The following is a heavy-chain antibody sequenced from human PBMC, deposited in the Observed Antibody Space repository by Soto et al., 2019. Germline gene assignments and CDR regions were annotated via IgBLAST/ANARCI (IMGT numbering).Heavy chain of an antibody. CDR3: ARGSLHLYDFWSGSISYMLV. CDR1: GFTFSSYS. J-gene: IGHJ6*03. V-gene: IGHV3-48*01. CDR2: ISSSSSTI. Sequence: PGGSLRLACAASGFTFSSYSMNWVRQAPGRGLEWVSYISSSSSTIYYADSVKGRFTISRDNAKNSLYLQMNSLRAEDTAVYYCARGSLHLYDFWSGSISYMLVWRKGTTVSV. D-gene: IGHD3-3*01.